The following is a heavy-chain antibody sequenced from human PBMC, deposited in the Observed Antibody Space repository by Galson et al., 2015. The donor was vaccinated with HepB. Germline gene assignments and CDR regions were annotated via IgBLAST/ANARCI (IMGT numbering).Heavy chain of an antibody. CDR2: IPFDGSNL. CDR1: GFNFSNYA. V-gene: IGHV3-30*04. Sequence: SLRLSCAASGFNFSNYALHWVRQAPGKGLEWVATIPFDGSNLNYADSVKGRFIISRDTSKKMLPLQMNRLRAEDTAIYYCARDRDFWGFGGMDVWGQGTTVIVSS. CDR3: ARDRDFWGFGGMDV. J-gene: IGHJ6*02. D-gene: IGHD3-3*01.